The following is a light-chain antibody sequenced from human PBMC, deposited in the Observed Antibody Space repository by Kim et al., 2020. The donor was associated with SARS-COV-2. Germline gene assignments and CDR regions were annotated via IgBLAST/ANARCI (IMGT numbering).Light chain of an antibody. J-gene: IGLJ2*01. V-gene: IGLV2-14*01. CDR1: STDIGSYDY. Sequence: GQSITISGTGTSTDIGSYDYVCWYQQHPGKAPKLMIYEISERPSGISTRFSGSKSGNTASLTISGLQAEDEADYYCSSYTTTSTIVFGGGTQLTVL. CDR2: EIS. CDR3: SSYTTTSTIV.